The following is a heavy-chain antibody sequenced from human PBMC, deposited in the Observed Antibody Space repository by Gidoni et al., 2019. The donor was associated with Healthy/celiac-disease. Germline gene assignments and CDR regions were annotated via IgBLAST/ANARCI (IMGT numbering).Heavy chain of an antibody. CDR1: GYSFTSYW. CDR2: IDPSDSYT. V-gene: IGHV5-10-1*01. J-gene: IGHJ6*03. CDR3: ARYREDCSGGSCYRYYYYYMDV. Sequence: EVQLVQSGAEVKKPGESLRISCKGSGYSFTSYWISWVRQMPGKGLEWMGRIDPSDSYTNYSPSFQGHVTISADKSISTAYLQWSSLKASDTAMYYCARYREDCSGGSCYRYYYYYMDVWGKGTTVTVSS. D-gene: IGHD2-15*01.